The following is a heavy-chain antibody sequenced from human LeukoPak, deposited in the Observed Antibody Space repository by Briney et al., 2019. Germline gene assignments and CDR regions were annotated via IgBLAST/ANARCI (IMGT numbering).Heavy chain of an antibody. CDR3: ARDDYYDRSGYPGY. CDR2: IWYDGSNK. V-gene: IGHV3-33*08. D-gene: IGHD3-22*01. CDR1: VFTFSNYE. Sequence: GGSLTLSCAASVFTFSNYEMNWVRQAPGKGLEWVAVIWYDGSNKYYADSVKGRFTISRDNSKNTVYLQMNSLRVEDTAIYYCARDDYYDRSGYPGYWGQGTLVTVSS. J-gene: IGHJ4*02.